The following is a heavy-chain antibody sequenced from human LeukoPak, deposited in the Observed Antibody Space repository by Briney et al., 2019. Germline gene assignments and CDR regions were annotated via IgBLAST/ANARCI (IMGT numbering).Heavy chain of an antibody. CDR1: GGSFSGYY. CDR3: AREVLRYFDWPGDFDY. Sequence: PSETLSLTCAVYGGSFSGYYWSWIRQPPGKGLEWIGSIYYSGSTYYNPSLKSRVTISVDTSKNQFSLKLSSVTAADTAVYYCAREVLRYFDWPGDFDYWGQGTLVTVSS. J-gene: IGHJ4*02. V-gene: IGHV4-34*01. D-gene: IGHD3-9*01. CDR2: IYYSGST.